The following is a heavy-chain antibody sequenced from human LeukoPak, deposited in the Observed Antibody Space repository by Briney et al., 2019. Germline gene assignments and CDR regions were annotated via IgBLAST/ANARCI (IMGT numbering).Heavy chain of an antibody. CDR1: GFTFSSYW. J-gene: IGHJ6*03. D-gene: IGHD2-2*01. CDR2: IKQDGSEK. CDR3: ARAGYCSSTSCYYYYYYMDV. Sequence: PGGSLRRSCAASGFTFSSYWMSWVRQAPGKGLEWLANIKQDGSEKYYVDSVKGRFTISRDNAKNSLDLQMNSLRAEDTAVYYCARAGYCSSTSCYYYYYYMDVWGKGTTVTVSS. V-gene: IGHV3-7*01.